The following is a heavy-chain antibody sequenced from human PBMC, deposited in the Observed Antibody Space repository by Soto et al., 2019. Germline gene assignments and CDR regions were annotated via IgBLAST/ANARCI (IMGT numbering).Heavy chain of an antibody. Sequence: PPATLSLTCSVYGASIDNYHWSWIRQSAGKGLEWIGRIAPSGSTNYNPSLKGRVTMSVDTSKTHFSLKMRSVTAADTAVYFCARDRSAAGPSNWFDPWGPGTLVTVSS. CDR2: IAPSGST. D-gene: IGHD6-13*01. CDR3: ARDRSAAGPSNWFDP. V-gene: IGHV4-4*07. J-gene: IGHJ5*02. CDR1: GASIDNYH.